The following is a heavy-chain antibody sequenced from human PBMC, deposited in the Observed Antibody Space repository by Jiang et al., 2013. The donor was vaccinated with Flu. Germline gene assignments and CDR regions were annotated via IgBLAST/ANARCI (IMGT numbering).Heavy chain of an antibody. CDR2: IYHSGST. CDR3: ARHGFGELFSFGFFN. Sequence: GLVKPSETLSLTCAVSGYSISSGYYWGWIRQPPGKGLEWIGSIYHSGSTYYNPSLKSRVTISVDTSKNQFSLKLSSVTAADTAVYYCARHGFGELFSFGFFNWGQGTLVTVSS. J-gene: IGHJ4*02. V-gene: IGHV4-38-2*01. D-gene: IGHD3-10*01. CDR1: GYSISSGYY.